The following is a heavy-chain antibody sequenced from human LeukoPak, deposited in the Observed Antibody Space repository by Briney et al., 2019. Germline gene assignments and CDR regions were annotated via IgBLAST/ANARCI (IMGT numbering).Heavy chain of an antibody. Sequence: ASVKLSCKASGYTFTSYDINWVRQATGQGLEWMGWMNPNSGNTGYAQKFQGRVTMTRNTSISTAYMELSSLRSEDTAVYYCVGAFTPSDAIDIWGQGTMVTVSS. CDR2: MNPNSGNT. D-gene: IGHD2-15*01. J-gene: IGHJ3*02. CDR3: VGAFTPSDAIDI. CDR1: GYTFTSYD. V-gene: IGHV1-8*01.